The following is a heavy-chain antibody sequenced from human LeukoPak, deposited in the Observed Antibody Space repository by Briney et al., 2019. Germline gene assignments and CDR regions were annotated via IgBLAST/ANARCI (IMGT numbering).Heavy chain of an antibody. CDR3: ATYSAVAGTLDY. CDR1: GASISSYY. Sequence: SETLSLTCTVSGASISSYYWSWIRQPPGKGLEWIGYIHYSGSTNYNPSLKSRVTISVDTSKNQFSLKLSSVTAADTAVYYCATYSAVAGTLDYWGQGTLVTVSS. D-gene: IGHD6-19*01. V-gene: IGHV4-59*08. J-gene: IGHJ4*02. CDR2: IHYSGST.